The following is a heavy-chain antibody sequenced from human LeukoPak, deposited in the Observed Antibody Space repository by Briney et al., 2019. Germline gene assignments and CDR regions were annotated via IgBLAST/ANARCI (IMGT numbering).Heavy chain of an antibody. D-gene: IGHD6-19*01. CDR1: GFTFSGSA. J-gene: IGHJ3*02. V-gene: IGHV3-73*01. Sequence: GGSLRLSCAASGFTFSGSALHWVRQASGKGLEWVGRIRSTANGYATAYAASVKGRFTISRDNSKNTLCLQMNSLRAEDTAVYYCARSGAVAGPPRGAFDIWGQGTMVTVSS. CDR3: ARSGAVAGPPRGAFDI. CDR2: IRSTANGYAT.